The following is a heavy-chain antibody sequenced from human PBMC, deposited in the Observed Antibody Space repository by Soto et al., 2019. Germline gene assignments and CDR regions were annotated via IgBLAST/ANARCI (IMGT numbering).Heavy chain of an antibody. CDR2: INHSGST. J-gene: IGHJ6*02. V-gene: IGHV4-34*01. CDR3: ARGRRSSSWYRGPYYYYGMDV. Sequence: SETLSLTCAVYGGSFSGYYWSWIRQPPGKGLEWMGEINHSGSTNYNPTLKSRVTISVDTSKNQFSLKLSPVTAADTAVYYCARGRRSSSWYRGPYYYYGMDVWGQGTTVTVSS. D-gene: IGHD6-13*01. CDR1: GGSFSGYY.